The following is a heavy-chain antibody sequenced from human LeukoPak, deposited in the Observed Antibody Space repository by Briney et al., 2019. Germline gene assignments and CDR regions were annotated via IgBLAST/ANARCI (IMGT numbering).Heavy chain of an antibody. D-gene: IGHD3-22*01. Sequence: SVKVSCKASGGTFSSYAISWVRQAPGQGLEWMGGIIPIFGTANYAQKFQGRVTITTDESTSTAYMELSSLRSEDTAVYYCARDRSLYYYDSSGYYYSLDYWGQGTLVTVSS. CDR3: ARDRSLYYYDSSGYYYSLDY. CDR2: IIPIFGTA. CDR1: GGTFSSYA. J-gene: IGHJ4*02. V-gene: IGHV1-69*05.